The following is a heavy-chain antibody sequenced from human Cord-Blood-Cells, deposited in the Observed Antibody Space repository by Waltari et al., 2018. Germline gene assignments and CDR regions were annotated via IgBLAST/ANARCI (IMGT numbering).Heavy chain of an antibody. D-gene: IGHD3-3*01. Sequence: QVQLVQSGAEVKKPGASVKVSCKASGFTFTSYDINWVRQATGQWLEWMGWMNPNSGNTGYAQKFQGRVTMTRNTSISTAYMELSSLRSEDTAVYYCARGRYYDFWSGYYLGWFDPWGQGTLVTVSS. V-gene: IGHV1-8*01. CDR1: GFTFTSYD. CDR3: ARGRYYDFWSGYYLGWFDP. J-gene: IGHJ5*02. CDR2: MNPNSGNT.